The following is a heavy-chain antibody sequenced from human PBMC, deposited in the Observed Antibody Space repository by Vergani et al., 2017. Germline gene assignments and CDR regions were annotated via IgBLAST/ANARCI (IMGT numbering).Heavy chain of an antibody. CDR3: AKARDPNCKGGNCYSYYYGLDL. CDR2: ISGSGGNT. V-gene: IGHV3-23*01. D-gene: IGHD2-15*01. J-gene: IGHJ6*02. CDR1: GFTFSTYA. Sequence: EVQLLESGGSLKQPGGSVRLSCAASGFTFSTYAMHWVRQAPGKGLEWVSAISGSGGNTFYTDSVKGRVTISRDNSKDTLYLQMNSLRVEDTAIYYCAKARDPNCKGGNCYSYYYGLDLWGQGTTVTVSS.